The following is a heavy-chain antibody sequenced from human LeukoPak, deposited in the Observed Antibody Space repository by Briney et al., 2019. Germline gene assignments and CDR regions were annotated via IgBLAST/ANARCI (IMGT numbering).Heavy chain of an antibody. CDR2: IWYDGSIK. V-gene: IGHV3-33*01. CDR3: ARDQYYDFWSGPTETYFDY. D-gene: IGHD3-3*01. Sequence: GGSLRLSCAASGFSFSSYGMHWVRQAPGKGLEWVAVIWYDGSIKYYADSVKGRFTISRDNSKNTLYLQMNSLRAEDTAVYYCARDQYYDFWSGPTETYFDYWGQGTLVTVSS. J-gene: IGHJ4*02. CDR1: GFSFSSYG.